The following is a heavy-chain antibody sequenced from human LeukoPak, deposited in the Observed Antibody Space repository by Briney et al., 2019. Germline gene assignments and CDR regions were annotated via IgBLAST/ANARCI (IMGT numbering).Heavy chain of an antibody. CDR3: VRRDTGWNYFDY. CDR2: IYYTGKI. J-gene: IGHJ4*02. D-gene: IGHD6-19*01. CDR1: GGSINSHY. Sequence: SSETLSLTCAASGGSINSHYWGWIRQPPGKGLQWIGAIYYTGKINYNPSLKSRVTITLDTSKDHLSLNLTSVLAADTAIYYCVRRDTGWNYFDYWGQGILVTVSS. V-gene: IGHV4-59*08.